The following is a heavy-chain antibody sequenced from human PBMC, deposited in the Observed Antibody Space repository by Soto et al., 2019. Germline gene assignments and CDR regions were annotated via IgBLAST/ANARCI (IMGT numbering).Heavy chain of an antibody. V-gene: IGHV1-18*01. CDR3: ARDLDGSGSYYTDY. Sequence: ASVKVSCKASGYMFVTYGINWVRQAHGQGLEWMGWISAYNGNTRYAQNLQGRVTMTTDASTSTAYMEMRSLRSDDTAVYYCARDLDGSGSYYTDYWGPGTLVTVSS. D-gene: IGHD3-10*01. CDR1: GYMFVTYG. J-gene: IGHJ4*02. CDR2: ISAYNGNT.